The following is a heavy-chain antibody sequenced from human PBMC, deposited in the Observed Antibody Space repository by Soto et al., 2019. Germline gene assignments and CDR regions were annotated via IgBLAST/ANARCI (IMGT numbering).Heavy chain of an antibody. CDR3: AREGIAVAGPSYYYYGMDV. V-gene: IGHV1-2*04. CDR1: GYTFTGYY. J-gene: IGHJ6*02. CDR2: INPNSGGT. Sequence: GASVKVSCKASGYTFTGYYMHWVRQAPGQGLEWMGWINPNSGGTNYAQKFQGWVTMTRDTSISTAYMELSRLRSDDTAVYYCAREGIAVAGPSYYYYGMDVWGQGTTVTVSS. D-gene: IGHD6-19*01.